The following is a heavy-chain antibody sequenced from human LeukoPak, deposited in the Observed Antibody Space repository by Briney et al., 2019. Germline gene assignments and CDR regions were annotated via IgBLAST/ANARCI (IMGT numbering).Heavy chain of an antibody. D-gene: IGHD3-10*01. CDR2: IYTSGST. V-gene: IGHV4-4*07. Sequence: PSETLSLTCTVSGGSISSYYWSWIRQPAGRRLEWIGRIYTSGSTNYNPSLKSRVTMSVDTSKNQFSLKLSSVTAADTAVYYCARDLMVRGYGRWFDPWGQGTLVTVSS. CDR1: GGSISSYY. J-gene: IGHJ5*02. CDR3: ARDLMVRGYGRWFDP.